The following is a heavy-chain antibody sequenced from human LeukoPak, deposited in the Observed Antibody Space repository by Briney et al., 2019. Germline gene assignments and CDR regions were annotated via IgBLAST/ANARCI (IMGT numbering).Heavy chain of an antibody. Sequence: GGSLRLSCVVSGFSFGSYPMSWVRQAPGKGLEWVSVISETGDVTHYADSMKGRFTISRDNIKNTLNLQMNSLRAEDTAIYYCARDSSHYLGSSDYWGQGTQVTVSS. J-gene: IGHJ4*02. CDR3: ARDSSHYLGSSDY. D-gene: IGHD6-6*01. V-gene: IGHV3-23*01. CDR2: ISETGDVT. CDR1: GFSFGSYP.